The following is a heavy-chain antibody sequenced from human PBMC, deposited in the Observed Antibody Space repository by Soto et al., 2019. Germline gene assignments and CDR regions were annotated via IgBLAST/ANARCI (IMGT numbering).Heavy chain of an antibody. D-gene: IGHD4-17*01. CDR1: GFTFSSYW. Sequence: GGSLRLSCAASGFTFSSYWMHWVRQAPGKGLVWVSRINSDGSSTNYADSVKGRFTISRDNAKNTLYLQMNSLRAEDTAVYYCARAADYGDYVRSVDFDYWGQGTLVTVSS. CDR3: ARAADYGDYVRSVDFDY. J-gene: IGHJ4*02. V-gene: IGHV3-74*01. CDR2: INSDGSST.